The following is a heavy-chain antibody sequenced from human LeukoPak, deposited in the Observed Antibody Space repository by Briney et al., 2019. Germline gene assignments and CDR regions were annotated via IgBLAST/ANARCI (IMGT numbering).Heavy chain of an antibody. CDR3: TTDGVGVEGATYDN. D-gene: IGHD1-26*01. CDR2: IKAEAHGGTI. Sequence: GGSLRLSCAASGFTFINAWMAWVRQAPGKGLEWVGRIKAEAHGGTIEYAAPVKGRFTISRDDSKNTLYLQMNSLKTEDTAVYYCTTDGVGVEGATYDNWGQGTLVSVRS. V-gene: IGHV3-15*01. CDR1: GFTFINAW. J-gene: IGHJ4*02.